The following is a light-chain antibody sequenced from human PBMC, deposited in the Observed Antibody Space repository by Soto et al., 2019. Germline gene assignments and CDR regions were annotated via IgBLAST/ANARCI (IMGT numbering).Light chain of an antibody. Sequence: EIVLTQSPGTLSLSPGERATLSCRASPSVNNNYLAWYQQKPGQPPRLLIYGASSRAIASPDRFSDGGSGTDFTLTITRLEPEDFAVDYCQQYGSSYTFGPGTKVDIK. CDR1: PSVNNNY. V-gene: IGKV3-20*01. CDR2: GAS. J-gene: IGKJ3*01. CDR3: QQYGSSYT.